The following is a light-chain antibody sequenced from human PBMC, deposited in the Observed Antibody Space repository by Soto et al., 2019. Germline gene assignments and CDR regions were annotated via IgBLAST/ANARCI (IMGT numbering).Light chain of an antibody. CDR2: EVS. CDR3: SSYAGSNNPYV. V-gene: IGLV2-8*01. Sequence: QSALTQPPSASGSPGQSVTISCTGTSSDVGGYNYVSWYQQHPGKAPKVMIYEVSKRPSGVPDRFSGSKSGNTASLTASGLQAEDEADYYCSSYAGSNNPYVFATGTKLTVL. J-gene: IGLJ1*01. CDR1: SSDVGGYNY.